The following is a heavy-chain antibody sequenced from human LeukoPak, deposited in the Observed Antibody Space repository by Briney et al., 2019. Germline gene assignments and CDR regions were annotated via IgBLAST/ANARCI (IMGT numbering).Heavy chain of an antibody. CDR3: ARDGMATFSY. Sequence: SETLSLTCTVSGGSISSGGYSWSWIRQHPGKGLEWIGYIYYSGSTYYNPSLKSRVTISVDTSKNQFSLKLSSVTAADTAVYYCARDGMATFSYWGQGTLVTVSS. V-gene: IGHV4-31*03. CDR1: GGSISSGGYS. CDR2: IYYSGST. D-gene: IGHD5-12*01. J-gene: IGHJ4*02.